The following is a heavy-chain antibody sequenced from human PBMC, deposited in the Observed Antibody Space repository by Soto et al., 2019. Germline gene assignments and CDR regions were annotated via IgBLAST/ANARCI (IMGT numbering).Heavy chain of an antibody. CDR2: INHGGVT. Sequence: QVQLQQWGAGLLKPSETLSLTCTVYGGSFSDYYWSWIRQPPGKGLEWIGEINHGGVTHYNPSLKCRVTISVDTSRNQFSLKLSSVTAADTAVYYCASRGWLFDYWGQGTLVTVSS. J-gene: IGHJ4*02. V-gene: IGHV4-34*01. D-gene: IGHD3-22*01. CDR3: ASRGWLFDY. CDR1: GGSFSDYY.